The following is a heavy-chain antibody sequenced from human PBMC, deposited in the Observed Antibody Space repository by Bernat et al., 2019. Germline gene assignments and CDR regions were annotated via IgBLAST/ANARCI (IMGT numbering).Heavy chain of an antibody. J-gene: IGHJ4*02. D-gene: IGHD2-15*01. CDR1: GFTFSSYE. CDR3: ARAPVGGLLDY. CDR2: ISSSGSTI. V-gene: IGHV3-48*03. Sequence: EVQLVESGGGLVQPGGSLRLSCAASGFTFSSYEMNWVRQAPGKGLEWVSYISSSGSTIYYADSVKGRFTISRDNAKNSLYLQMNSLRAEDTAVYYCARAPVGGLLDYWGQGTLVTVSS.